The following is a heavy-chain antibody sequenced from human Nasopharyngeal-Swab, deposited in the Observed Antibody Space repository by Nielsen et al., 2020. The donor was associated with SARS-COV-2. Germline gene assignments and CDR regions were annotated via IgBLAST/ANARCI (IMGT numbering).Heavy chain of an antibody. V-gene: IGHV7-4-1*02. Sequence: WVRQAPGQGLEWMGWINTNTGNPTYAQGFTGRFVFSLDTSVSTAYLQISSLKAEDTAVYYCACQYNWNDAWFDPWGQGALVTVSS. J-gene: IGHJ5*02. CDR2: INTNTGNP. D-gene: IGHD1-1*01. CDR3: ACQYNWNDAWFDP.